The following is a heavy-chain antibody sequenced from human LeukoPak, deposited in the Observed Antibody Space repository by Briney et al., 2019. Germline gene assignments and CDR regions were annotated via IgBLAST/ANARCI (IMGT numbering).Heavy chain of an antibody. J-gene: IGHJ5*02. CDR2: IFHTGRT. D-gene: IGHD5-12*01. CDR1: GYSIGGDYY. CDR3: ARDGGYPTTDEGFDP. Sequence: SETLSLACKVSGYSIGGDYYWAWLRQPPGKGLEWIGSIFHTGRTVYNPSYESRLTISMDTSKNEFFLRLNSVTAADTAVYFCARDGGYPTTDEGFDPWGLGTLVTVSS. V-gene: IGHV4-38-2*02.